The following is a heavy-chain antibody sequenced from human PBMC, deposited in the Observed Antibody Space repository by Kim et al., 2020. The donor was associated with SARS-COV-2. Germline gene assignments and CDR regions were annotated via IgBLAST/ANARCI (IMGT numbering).Heavy chain of an antibody. J-gene: IGHJ4*02. CDR1: GGSISGYY. CDR2: IYSSGNT. Sequence: SETLSLTCTVSGGSISGYYWSWIRQPAGKGLEWIGRIYSSGNTNYNPSLKSRITMSVDTSKNQFPLRLGSVTAADTAVYYCARKGVGAVAGSFDYWGQGTLVTVSS. CDR3: ARKGVGAVAGSFDY. V-gene: IGHV4-4*07. D-gene: IGHD6-19*01.